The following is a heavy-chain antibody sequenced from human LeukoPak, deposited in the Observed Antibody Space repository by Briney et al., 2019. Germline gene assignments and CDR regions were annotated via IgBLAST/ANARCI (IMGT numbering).Heavy chain of an antibody. Sequence: GGSLRLSCAVSGFTFNRCWMNWVRQAPGKGLEWVANINQDGSEKNYVDSVRGRFTIARDNAKNSLYLQMNSLRVEDTAVYYCARWLGSSGWSLDYWGQGTLVTVSS. CDR2: INQDGSEK. CDR3: ARWLGSSGWSLDY. J-gene: IGHJ4*02. D-gene: IGHD6-19*01. V-gene: IGHV3-7*03. CDR1: GFTFNRCW.